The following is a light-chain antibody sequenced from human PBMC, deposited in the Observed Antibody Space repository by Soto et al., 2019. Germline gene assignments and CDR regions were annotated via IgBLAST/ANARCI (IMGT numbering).Light chain of an antibody. J-gene: IGKJ1*01. Sequence: EIVLTHSPGTLSLSPGERATLSCRASQIVSNSFLAWYQRIPGQSPRLLIYGASRRATGIPDRFSGSGSGTDFTLTISSLEPEDFGMYYCQQYDSSPWTFGQGTKVEIK. V-gene: IGKV3-20*01. CDR3: QQYDSSPWT. CDR1: QIVSNSF. CDR2: GAS.